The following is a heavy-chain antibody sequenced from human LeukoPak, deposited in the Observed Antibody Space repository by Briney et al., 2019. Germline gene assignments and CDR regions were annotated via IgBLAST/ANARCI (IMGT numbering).Heavy chain of an antibody. Sequence: PSETLSLTCTVSGGSISSSSYYWGWIRQPPGKGLEWIGSIYYSGSTYYNPSLKSRVTISVDTSKNQFSLKLSSVTAADTAVYYCASTMVRGRRQRAHFLDYWGQGTLVTVSS. V-gene: IGHV4-39*07. CDR2: IYYSGST. J-gene: IGHJ4*02. CDR1: GGSISSSSYY. CDR3: ASTMVRGRRQRAHFLDY. D-gene: IGHD3-10*01.